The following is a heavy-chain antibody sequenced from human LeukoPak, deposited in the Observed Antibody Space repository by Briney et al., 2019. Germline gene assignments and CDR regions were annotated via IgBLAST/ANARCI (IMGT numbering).Heavy chain of an antibody. J-gene: IGHJ4*02. CDR2: FHNSGTS. Sequence: PSETLSLTCTVSDDSISVYYRGWIRQPPGKGLEWIGYFHNSGTSTYNPSLKSRVTISVDRSKNQFSLKLSSVTAADTGVYYCAFLQQGLALYWGQGTLVTVSS. V-gene: IGHV4-59*12. D-gene: IGHD6-19*01. CDR1: DDSISVYY. CDR3: AFLQQGLALY.